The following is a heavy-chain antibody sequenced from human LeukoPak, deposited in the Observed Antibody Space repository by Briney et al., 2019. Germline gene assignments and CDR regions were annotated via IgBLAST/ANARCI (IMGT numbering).Heavy chain of an antibody. CDR2: IYNNANT. D-gene: IGHD5-24*01. Sequence: SETLSLTCTVSGDSISKDYYFWAWIRQPPGKGLEWIGTIYNNANTYYNPPLESRVTMSVDTAKNQISLTLTSLTAADKAVYYCARDHIDGFTPNNWFDPWGQGTLVTVSS. V-gene: IGHV4-39*07. J-gene: IGHJ5*02. CDR1: GDSISKDYYF. CDR3: ARDHIDGFTPNNWFDP.